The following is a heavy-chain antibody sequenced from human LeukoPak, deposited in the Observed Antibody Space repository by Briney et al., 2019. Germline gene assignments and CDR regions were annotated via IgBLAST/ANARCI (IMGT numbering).Heavy chain of an antibody. D-gene: IGHD4/OR15-4a*01. CDR1: GGSISSYY. V-gene: IGHV4-59*01. J-gene: IGHJ4*02. CDR2: IYYSGST. CDR3: ARASWANCIDY. Sequence: PSETLSLTCTVSGGSISSYYWSWIRQPPGKGLEWIGYIYYSGSTNYNPSLKSRVTISVDTSKNQFSLKLSSVTAADTAVYYCARASWANCIDYWGQGTLVTVSS.